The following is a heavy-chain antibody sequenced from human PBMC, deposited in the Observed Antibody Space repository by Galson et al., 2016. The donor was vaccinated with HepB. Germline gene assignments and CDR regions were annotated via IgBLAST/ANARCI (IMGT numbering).Heavy chain of an antibody. CDR2: LSFSGGSA. CDR3: ATEGVWDNWGLQYYFDH. D-gene: IGHD7-27*01. V-gene: IGHV3-23*01. J-gene: IGHJ4*02. Sequence: SLRLSCAASGFTFSNFGMTWVRQAPGKGLEWVSGLSFSGGSAKYADSVRGRFTISRDNSKNTLYLEMNSLRAEDTAIYYCATEGVWDNWGLQYYFDHWGQGTLVTVSS. CDR1: GFTFSNFG.